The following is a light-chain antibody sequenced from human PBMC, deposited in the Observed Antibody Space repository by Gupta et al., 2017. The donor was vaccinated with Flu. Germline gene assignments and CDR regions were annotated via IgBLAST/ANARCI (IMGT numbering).Light chain of an antibody. CDR2: KVA. Sequence: VTLGQPASISGRASHSLGYSDGNNYLNWFQKRPGQSPGRIIYKVANRDAGVPERLSGSGSGTDFTLKISRGEAEDVGVDYCMQATHWPWTFGQGTKVEIK. CDR3: MQATHWPWT. CDR1: HSLGYSDGNNY. V-gene: IGKV2-30*01. J-gene: IGKJ1*01.